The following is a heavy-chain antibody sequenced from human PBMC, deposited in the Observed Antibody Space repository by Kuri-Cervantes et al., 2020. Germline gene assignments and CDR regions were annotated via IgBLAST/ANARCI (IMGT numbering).Heavy chain of an antibody. CDR1: GFTFSDYY. D-gene: IGHD6-25*01. Sequence: GGSLRLSCAASGFTFSDYYMSWIRQAPGRGMEWVANIKEDGSETPYVGSVKGRFTISRDNAKNSLYLQMDSLRAEDTAVYYCARAPKAEYWGQGTLVTVSS. CDR3: ARAPKAEY. J-gene: IGHJ4*02. V-gene: IGHV3-7*01. CDR2: IKEDGSET.